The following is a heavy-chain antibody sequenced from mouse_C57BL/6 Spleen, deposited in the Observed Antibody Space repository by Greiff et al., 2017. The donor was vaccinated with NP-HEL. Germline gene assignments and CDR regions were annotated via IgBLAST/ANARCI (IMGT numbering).Heavy chain of an antibody. Sequence: EVMLVESGGGLVQPKGSLKLSCAASGFSFNTYAMNWVRQAPGKGLEWVARIRSKSNTYTTYYAYSVKDRFTVSRDDSESILYLQMKNLKAEDTDMYDCVRQGADGYYAFAYWGQGTLVTVSA. J-gene: IGHJ3*01. D-gene: IGHD2-3*01. CDR1: GFSFNTYA. CDR3: VRQGADGYYAFAY. CDR2: IRSKSNTYTT. V-gene: IGHV10-1*01.